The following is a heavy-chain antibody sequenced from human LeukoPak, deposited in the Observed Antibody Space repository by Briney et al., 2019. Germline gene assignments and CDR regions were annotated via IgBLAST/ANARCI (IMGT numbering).Heavy chain of an antibody. V-gene: IGHV4-34*01. CDR3: ARRLGYIAAAGKVWFDP. D-gene: IGHD6-13*01. Sequence: SETLSLTCAVYGGSFSGYYWSWIRQPPGKGLEWIGEINHSRSTNYNPSPKSRVTISVDTSKNQFSLELSSVTAADTAVYYCARRLGYIAAAGKVWFDPWGQGTLVTVSS. CDR2: INHSRST. CDR1: GGSFSGYY. J-gene: IGHJ5*02.